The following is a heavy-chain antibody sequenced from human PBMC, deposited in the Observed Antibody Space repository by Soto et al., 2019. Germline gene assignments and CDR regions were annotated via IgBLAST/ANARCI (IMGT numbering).Heavy chain of an antibody. CDR2: TRNSGGA. CDR1: SGSVFSSNW. Sequence: QVQLQESGPGLVKPSGTLSLTCAVSSGSVFSSNWWSWVRLPPGKGLEWIGETRNSGGANYNPSLKSRVTITVDRSRNHIFLELSSVTAADTAVYYCASHLAMAGTRGFDHWGLGTLVTVSS. D-gene: IGHD6-19*01. J-gene: IGHJ4*02. CDR3: ASHLAMAGTRGFDH. V-gene: IGHV4-4*02.